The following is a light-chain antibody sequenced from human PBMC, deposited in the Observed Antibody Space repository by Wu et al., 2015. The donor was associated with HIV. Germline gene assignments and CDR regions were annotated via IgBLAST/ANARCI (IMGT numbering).Light chain of an antibody. CDR2: DAS. V-gene: IGKV3-11*01. CDR1: QSVSSY. J-gene: IGKJ4*01. Sequence: EVVLTQSPATLSLSPGERATLSCRASQSVSSYLAWYQQKPGQAPRLLIFDASNRATGIPARFSGSGSGTDFTLTISSLEPEDFAIYYCQQRINWPLTFGGGPRWRSN. CDR3: QQRINWPLT.